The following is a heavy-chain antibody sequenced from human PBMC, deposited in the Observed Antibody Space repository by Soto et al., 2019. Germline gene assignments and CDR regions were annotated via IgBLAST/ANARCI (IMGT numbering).Heavy chain of an antibody. J-gene: IGHJ5*02. Sequence: GGSLRLSCAASGFTFSSYAMSWVRQAPGKGLEWVSAISGSGGSTYYADSVKGRFTISRDNSKNTLYLQMNSLRAEDTAVYYCAKDRPYCSGGSCYSNWFDPWGQGTLVTVSS. CDR1: GFTFSSYA. V-gene: IGHV3-23*01. CDR2: ISGSGGST. D-gene: IGHD2-15*01. CDR3: AKDRPYCSGGSCYSNWFDP.